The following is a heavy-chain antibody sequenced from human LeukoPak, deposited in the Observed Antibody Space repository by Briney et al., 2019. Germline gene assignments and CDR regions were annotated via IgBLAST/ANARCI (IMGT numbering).Heavy chain of an antibody. V-gene: IGHV1-2*06. J-gene: IGHJ4*02. CDR2: INPYSGDT. Sequence: GASVKVSCKASGYTFTGYHIHWVRQAPGQGLEWMGRINPYSGDTNFAQIFQGRVTMTRDTSITTAYMDLSSLTPDDTAVYFCARDQGSLTRSWYTGYWGQGTQVTVSS. D-gene: IGHD6-13*01. CDR3: ARDQGSLTRSWYTGY. CDR1: GYTFTGYH.